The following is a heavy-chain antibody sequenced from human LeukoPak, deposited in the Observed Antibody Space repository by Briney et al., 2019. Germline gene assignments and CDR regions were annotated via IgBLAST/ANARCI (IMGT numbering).Heavy chain of an antibody. D-gene: IGHD3-10*01. J-gene: IGHJ4*02. Sequence: PSETLSLTCTVSGGSISSGGYYWSWIRQHPGKGLEWIGYIYYSGSTNYNPSLKSRVTISVDTSKNQFSLKLSSVTAADTAVYYCARVFVDYYGSGSYYNVAFDYWGQGTLVTVSS. CDR1: GGSISSGGYY. V-gene: IGHV4-61*08. CDR2: IYYSGST. CDR3: ARVFVDYYGSGSYYNVAFDY.